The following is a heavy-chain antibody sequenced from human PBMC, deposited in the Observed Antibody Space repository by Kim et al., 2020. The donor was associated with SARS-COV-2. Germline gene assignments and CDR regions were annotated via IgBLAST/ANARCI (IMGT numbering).Heavy chain of an antibody. J-gene: IGHJ4*02. Sequence: SYADSGKGRFTISRDNAKNTLFLQMNSLRAEDTAVYYCARAWFGEPREDYWGQGTLVTVSS. CDR3: ARAWFGEPREDY. V-gene: IGHV3-74*01. D-gene: IGHD3-10*01.